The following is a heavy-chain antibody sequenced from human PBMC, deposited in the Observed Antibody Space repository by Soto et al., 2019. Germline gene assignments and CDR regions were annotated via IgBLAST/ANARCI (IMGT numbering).Heavy chain of an antibody. D-gene: IGHD3-10*01. Sequence: PGESLKISCNGSGYSFTSYWISWVRQMPGKGLEWMGRIDPSDSYTNYSPSFQGHVTISADKSISTAYLQWSSLKASDTAMFYCARSEVRPDSGYYYYGMDVWGQGTKVTVYS. V-gene: IGHV5-10-1*01. CDR3: ARSEVRPDSGYYYYGMDV. CDR1: GYSFTSYW. J-gene: IGHJ6*02. CDR2: IDPSDSYT.